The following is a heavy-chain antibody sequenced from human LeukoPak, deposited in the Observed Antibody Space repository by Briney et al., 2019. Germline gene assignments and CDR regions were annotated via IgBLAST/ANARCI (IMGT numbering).Heavy chain of an antibody. CDR3: ARLGLRSPNY. CDR1: GGSISSSSYY. D-gene: IGHD4-17*01. CDR2: IYYSGST. Sequence: PSETLSLTCTVSGGSISSSSYYWGWIRQPPGKGLEWIGSIYYSGSTYYNPSLKSRATISVDTSKNQFSLKLSSVTAADTAVYYCARLGLRSPNYWGQGTLVTVSS. V-gene: IGHV4-39*01. J-gene: IGHJ4*02.